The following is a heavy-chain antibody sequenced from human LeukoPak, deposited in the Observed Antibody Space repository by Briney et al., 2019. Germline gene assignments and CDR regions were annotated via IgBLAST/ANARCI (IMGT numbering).Heavy chain of an antibody. J-gene: IGHJ4*02. CDR3: AKGAYYYDSSGYYSYFDY. CDR2: ISYDGSNK. Sequence: PGGSLRLSCAASGFTFSSYGMHWVRQAPGKGLEWVAVISYDGSNKYYADSVKGRFTISRDNSKNTLYLQMNSLRAEDTAVYCCAKGAYYYDSSGYYSYFDYWGQGTLVTVSS. V-gene: IGHV3-30*18. CDR1: GFTFSSYG. D-gene: IGHD3-22*01.